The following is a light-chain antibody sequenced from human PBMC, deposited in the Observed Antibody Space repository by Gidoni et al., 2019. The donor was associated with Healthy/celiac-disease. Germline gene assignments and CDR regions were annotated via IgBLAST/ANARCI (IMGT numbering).Light chain of an antibody. CDR1: QSISGY. CDR2: AAS. V-gene: IGKV1-39*01. CDR3: QLSYNILT. J-gene: IGKJ3*01. Sequence: DVQMTQSPPFLSVPVGDRVTITCRASQSISGYLNWYQLKSGKAPELLIYAASTLRHGVPSRFSGSGSGTDFTLTISSLQPDDFATYYCQLSYNILTFGPGTKVDMK.